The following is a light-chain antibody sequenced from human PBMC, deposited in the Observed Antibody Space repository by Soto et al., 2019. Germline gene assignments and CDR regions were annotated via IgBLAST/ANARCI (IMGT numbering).Light chain of an antibody. CDR1: DSVSXFY. CDR2: AAS. Sequence: IFLTHSPFILSCSSXXRSPLSSTSRDSVSXFYLAWFEHKPGQAPRLLIYAASSRATGIPDRFSGSGSGTDFTLTIDGLEPEDFVVYYCQQYGYSPITFGQGTRLEIK. V-gene: IGKV3-20*01. CDR3: QQYGYSPIT. J-gene: IGKJ5*01.